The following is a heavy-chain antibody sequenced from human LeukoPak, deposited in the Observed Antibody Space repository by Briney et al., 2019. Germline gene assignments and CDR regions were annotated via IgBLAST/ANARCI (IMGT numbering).Heavy chain of an antibody. Sequence: GGSLRLSCAASGFTFSSYGMHWVRQAPGKGLEWVAFIRYDGSNKYYADSVKGRFTISRDNSKNTLYLQMNSLRAEDTAVYYCAKDIGRSSGPTDYWGQGTQVTVSS. J-gene: IGHJ4*02. CDR2: IRYDGSNK. CDR3: AKDIGRSSGPTDY. CDR1: GFTFSSYG. D-gene: IGHD3-22*01. V-gene: IGHV3-30*02.